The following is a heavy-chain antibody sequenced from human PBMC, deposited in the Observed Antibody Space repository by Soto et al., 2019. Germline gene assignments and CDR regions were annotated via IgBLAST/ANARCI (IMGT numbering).Heavy chain of an antibody. CDR2: IDYSGNT. CDR1: GGSISPYS. CDR3: ARSPNPVFWGGVCTSRFDY. D-gene: IGHD2-21*02. Sequence: QVRLQESGPGVVKPSETLSLTCAVSGGSISPYSWSWIRQPPGKGLEWIGYIDYSGNTNYNPSLKRRVTISVDTTKSQLSLMLSTVTAADPAVYYCARSPNPVFWGGVCTSRFDYGGQGTLVTVSS. J-gene: IGHJ4*02. V-gene: IGHV4-59*01.